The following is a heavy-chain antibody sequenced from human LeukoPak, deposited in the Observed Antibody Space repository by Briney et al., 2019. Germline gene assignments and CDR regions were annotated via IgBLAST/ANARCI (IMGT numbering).Heavy chain of an antibody. V-gene: IGHV4-61*05. CDR2: IYYSGST. CDR1: GGSISSSSYY. J-gene: IGHJ3*02. Sequence: SETLSLTCTVSGGSISSSSYYWGWIRQPPGKGLEWIGYIYYSGSTNYNPSLKSRVTISVDTSKNQFSLKLSSVTAADTAVYYCARTPYYDYVWGSYAYAFDIWGQGTMVTVSS. D-gene: IGHD3-16*01. CDR3: ARTPYYDYVWGSYAYAFDI.